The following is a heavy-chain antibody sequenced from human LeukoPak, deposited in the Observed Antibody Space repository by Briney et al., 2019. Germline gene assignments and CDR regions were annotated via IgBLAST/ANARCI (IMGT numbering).Heavy chain of an antibody. Sequence: SETLSLTCTVSGGSISSYYWSWIRQPPGKGLEWIGYIYYSGSTNYNPSLKSRVTISVDTSKNRFSLKLSSVTAADTAVYYCARHKPYDFWSGPFDPWGQGTLVTVSS. J-gene: IGHJ5*02. CDR2: IYYSGST. V-gene: IGHV4-59*08. CDR1: GGSISSYY. D-gene: IGHD3-3*01. CDR3: ARHKPYDFWSGPFDP.